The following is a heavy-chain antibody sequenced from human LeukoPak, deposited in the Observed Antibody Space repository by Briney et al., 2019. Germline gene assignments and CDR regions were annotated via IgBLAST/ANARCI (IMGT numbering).Heavy chain of an antibody. CDR1: GGTFSSYA. J-gene: IGHJ6*03. V-gene: IGHV1-69*01. D-gene: IGHD4-11*01. CDR3: ARDRPTVTSYYYYYMDV. CDR2: IIPIFGTA. Sequence: ASVKVSCKASGGTFSSYAISWVRQAPGQGLEWMGGIIPIFGTANYAQKFQGRVTITADESTSTAYMELSSLRSEDTAVYYCARDRPTVTSYYYYYMDVWGKGTTVTVSS.